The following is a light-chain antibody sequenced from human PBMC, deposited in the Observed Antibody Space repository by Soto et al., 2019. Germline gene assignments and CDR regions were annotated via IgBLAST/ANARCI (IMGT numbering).Light chain of an antibody. Sequence: QSVLTQPPSASGTPGQRVTISCCGSSSNIGSNYVYWYQQLPGTAPKLLIYRNNQRPSGVPDRFSGSKSGTSASLAISGLRSEDEADYYCAAWDDSLSGPVFGGGTQLTV. CDR2: RNN. V-gene: IGLV1-47*01. J-gene: IGLJ7*01. CDR1: SSNIGSNY. CDR3: AAWDDSLSGPV.